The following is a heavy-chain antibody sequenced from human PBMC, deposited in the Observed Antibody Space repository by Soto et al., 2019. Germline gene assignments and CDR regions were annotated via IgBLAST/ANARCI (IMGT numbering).Heavy chain of an antibody. CDR3: ARSKKLYCSSTSCYTNGGYYFDY. D-gene: IGHD2-2*02. J-gene: IGHJ4*02. Sequence: ASVKVSCKASGYTFTSYAMHWVRQAPGQRLEWMGWINAGNGNTKYSQKFQGRVTITRDTSASTAYMELSSLRSEDTAVYYCARSKKLYCSSTSCYTNGGYYFDYWGQGTLVTVSS. CDR2: INAGNGNT. V-gene: IGHV1-3*01. CDR1: GYTFTSYA.